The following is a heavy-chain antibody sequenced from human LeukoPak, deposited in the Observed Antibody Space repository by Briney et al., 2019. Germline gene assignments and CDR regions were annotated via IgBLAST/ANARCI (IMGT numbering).Heavy chain of an antibody. CDR3: ARLGVTYYYDSSGGAFDY. CDR2: IYYSGST. D-gene: IGHD3-22*01. CDR1: GGSISSSSYY. Sequence: SETLSLTCTVSGGSISSSSYYWGWIRQPPGKGLEWIGSIYYSGSTYYNPSLKSRVTISVDTSKNQFSLKLSSVTAVDTAVYYCARLGVTYYYDSSGGAFDYWGQGTLVTVSS. J-gene: IGHJ4*02. V-gene: IGHV4-39*01.